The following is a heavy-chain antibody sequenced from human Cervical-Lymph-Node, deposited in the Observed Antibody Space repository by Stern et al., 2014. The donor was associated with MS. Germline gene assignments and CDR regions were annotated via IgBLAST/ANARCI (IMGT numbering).Heavy chain of an antibody. V-gene: IGHV1-69*01. CDR2: IIPFLETA. CDR3: ARDGKEGGGFDY. Sequence: QLVQSGAEVQKPGSSVKVSCKASGGNFSNYAITWVRQAPGQGLEWMGGIIPFLETANYAQKFQGRVTISADDSTSTVYMELSSLRSDDTAVFYCARDGKEGGGFDYWGQGTLVTVSS. D-gene: IGHD1-1*01. J-gene: IGHJ4*02. CDR1: GGNFSNYA.